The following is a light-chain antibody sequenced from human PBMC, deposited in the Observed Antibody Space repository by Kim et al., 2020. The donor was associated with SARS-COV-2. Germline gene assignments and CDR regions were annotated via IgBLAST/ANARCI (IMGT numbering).Light chain of an antibody. Sequence: SELTQDPAVSVALGQTVRITCQGDSLRSYYASWYQQKPGQAPVLVIYGKNNRPSGIPDRFSGSSSGNTTSLTITGAQAEDEADYYCNSRDSSGNHVVFGG. CDR1: SLRSYY. CDR3: NSRDSSGNHVV. CDR2: GKN. V-gene: IGLV3-19*01. J-gene: IGLJ2*01.